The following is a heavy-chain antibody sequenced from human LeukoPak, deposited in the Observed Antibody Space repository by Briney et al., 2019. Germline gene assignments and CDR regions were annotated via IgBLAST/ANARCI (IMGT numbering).Heavy chain of an antibody. D-gene: IGHD3-22*01. CDR1: GFTFSSYA. J-gene: IGHJ6*02. V-gene: IGHV3-30*04. CDR2: ISYDGSNK. Sequence: GGSLRLSCAASGFTFSSYAMHWVRQAPGKGLEWVAVISYDGSNKYYADSVKGRFTISRDNSKNTLYLQMNSLRAEDTAVYYCARDRWDDDSRFYYYYGMDVWGQGITVTVSS. CDR3: ARDRWDDDSRFYYYYGMDV.